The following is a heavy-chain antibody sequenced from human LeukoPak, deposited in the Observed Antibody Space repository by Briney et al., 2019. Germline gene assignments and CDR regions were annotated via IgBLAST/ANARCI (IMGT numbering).Heavy chain of an antibody. D-gene: IGHD2-15*01. CDR2: IKSKTDGGTT. CDR3: TTAPAAVDY. J-gene: IGHJ4*02. V-gene: IGHV3-15*01. CDR1: GFTFSKAW. Sequence: GGSLRLSRAASGFTFSKAWMGWVRQAPGKGLGWVGRIKSKTDGGTTDNGAPVKGRFIISRDDSKNTLYLQMNSLKIEDTAVYYCTTAPAAVDYWGQGTLVTVSS.